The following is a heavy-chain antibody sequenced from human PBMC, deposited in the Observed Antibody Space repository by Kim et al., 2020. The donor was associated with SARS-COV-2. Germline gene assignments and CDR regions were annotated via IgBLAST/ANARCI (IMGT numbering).Heavy chain of an antibody. CDR1: GFIFSGHW. CDR2: IKPDGSEK. CDR3: PRELWWRFDY. Sequence: GSLRLSCAAPGFIFSGHWMTWVRQAPGKGLESVAKIKPDGSEKYYVGSVKGRFTISRDNAKNSLFLQMNSLTTEDTAVYYCPRELWWRFDYWGQGTLVTGSP. V-gene: IGHV3-7*01. D-gene: IGHD2-21*01. J-gene: IGHJ4*02.